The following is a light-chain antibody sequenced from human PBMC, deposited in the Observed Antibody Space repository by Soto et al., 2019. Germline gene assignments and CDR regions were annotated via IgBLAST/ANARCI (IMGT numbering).Light chain of an antibody. Sequence: QYVLTQPASVSGSPGQSIAISCTGTSSDDDAYDYVSWYQQHPDKATKLLIYEVTNRPSGVSNRFSGSKSVNTATLTISGLQAEDEADYYCSSYTSSSTRVFGTGT. CDR2: EVT. J-gene: IGLJ1*01. CDR3: SSYTSSSTRV. V-gene: IGLV2-14*03. CDR1: SSDDDAYDY.